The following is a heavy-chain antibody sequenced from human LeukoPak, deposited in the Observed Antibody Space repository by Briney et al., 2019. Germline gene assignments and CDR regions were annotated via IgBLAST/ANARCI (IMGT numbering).Heavy chain of an antibody. D-gene: IGHD4-23*01. CDR2: IIPIFGTA. Sequence: SVKVSCKASGGTFSSYAISWVRQAPGQGLEWMGGIIPIFGTANYAQKFQGRVTITTDESTSTAYMELSSLRSEETAVYYCARDWDYGGNSGNYWGQGTLVTVSS. CDR3: ARDWDYGGNSGNY. CDR1: GGTFSSYA. V-gene: IGHV1-69*05. J-gene: IGHJ4*02.